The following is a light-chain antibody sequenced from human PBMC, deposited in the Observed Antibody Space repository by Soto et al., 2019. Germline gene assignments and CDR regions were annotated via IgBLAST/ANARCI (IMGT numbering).Light chain of an antibody. CDR3: QQYGNSPQT. Sequence: EIVLTQYPASLSLSPGERSTVSCMASQSVSSSYLAWYQQKPGQAPRLLIYGASSRATGITDRFSGSGSGTDFTLTISRLEPEDFAVYYCQQYGNSPQTVGPVTKVEIK. CDR2: GAS. V-gene: IGKV3-20*01. CDR1: QSVSSSY. J-gene: IGKJ1*01.